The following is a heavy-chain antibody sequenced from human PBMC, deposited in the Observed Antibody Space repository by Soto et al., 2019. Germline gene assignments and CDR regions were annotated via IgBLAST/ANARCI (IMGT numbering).Heavy chain of an antibody. CDR1: GYTFTSYY. CDR2: ISAYNGNT. V-gene: IGHV1-18*04. D-gene: IGHD3-9*01. Sequence: ASVKVSCKASGYTFTSYYMNWVRQAPGQGLEWMGWISAYNGNTNYAQKLQGRVTMTTDTSTSTAYMELRSLRSDDTAVYYCARSTIFRPYYFDYWGQGTLVTVSS. CDR3: ARSTIFRPYYFDY. J-gene: IGHJ4*02.